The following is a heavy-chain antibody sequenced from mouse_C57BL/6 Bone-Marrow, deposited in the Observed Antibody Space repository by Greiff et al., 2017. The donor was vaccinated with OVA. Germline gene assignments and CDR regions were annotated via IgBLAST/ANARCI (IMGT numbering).Heavy chain of an antibody. CDR1: GYTFTDYY. Sequence: EVQLQQSGPELVKPGASVKISCKASGYTFTDYYMNWVKQSHGKSLEWIGDINPNNGGTSYNQKFKGKATLTVDKSSSTAYMELRSLTSEDSAVYYCARDGSSIRWGYWGQGTTLTVSS. V-gene: IGHV1-26*01. CDR3: ARDGSSIRWGY. CDR2: INPNNGGT. D-gene: IGHD1-1*01. J-gene: IGHJ2*01.